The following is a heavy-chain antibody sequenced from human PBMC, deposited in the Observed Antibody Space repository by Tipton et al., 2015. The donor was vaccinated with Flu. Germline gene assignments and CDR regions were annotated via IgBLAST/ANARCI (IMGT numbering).Heavy chain of an antibody. CDR2: IHRTGST. J-gene: IGHJ6*02. CDR3: ARDQGFGGGMTYDYFAMDV. CDR1: GDSIDSRYY. D-gene: IGHD3-10*01. Sequence: TLSLTCSVSGDSIDSRYYWGWIRQPPGKGLQWIGNIHRTGSTYYNPSLESRVTMSVDTSKNQFSVSLTSVTAADTAVYYCARDQGFGGGMTYDYFAMDVWGQGPIGH. V-gene: IGHV4-38-2*02.